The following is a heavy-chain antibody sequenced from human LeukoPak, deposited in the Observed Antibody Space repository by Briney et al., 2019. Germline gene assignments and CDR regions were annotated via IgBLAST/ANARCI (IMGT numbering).Heavy chain of an antibody. D-gene: IGHD3-22*01. J-gene: IGHJ4*02. Sequence: GGSLRLSCAASGFTFDDYAMHWVRQAPGKGLEWVSGISWNSGSIGYADSVKGRFTISRDNAKNSLYLQMNSLRVEDTALYYCAKDKVTMIEFAFDYWGQGTLVTVSS. CDR1: GFTFDDYA. CDR3: AKDKVTMIEFAFDY. V-gene: IGHV3-9*01. CDR2: ISWNSGSI.